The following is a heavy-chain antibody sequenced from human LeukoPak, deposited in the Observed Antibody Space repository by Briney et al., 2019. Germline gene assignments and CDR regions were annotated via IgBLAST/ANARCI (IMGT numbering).Heavy chain of an antibody. V-gene: IGHV3-53*04. D-gene: IGHD6-13*01. CDR1: GFTVSSNY. Sequence: GGSLRLSCAASGFTVSSNYMSWVRQAQGKGLEWVSVIYSGGSTYYADSVKGRFTISRRNSKNTLYLQMNSLRAEDTAVYYCARDRGYTYWYFDLWGRGTLVTVSS. CDR3: ARDRGYTYWYFDL. J-gene: IGHJ2*01. CDR2: IYSGGST.